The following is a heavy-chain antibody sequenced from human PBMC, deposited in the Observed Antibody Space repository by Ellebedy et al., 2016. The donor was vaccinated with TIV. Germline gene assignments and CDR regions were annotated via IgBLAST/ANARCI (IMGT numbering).Heavy chain of an antibody. CDR3: AGGYSSGWTDY. CDR1: GGPFSGYY. Sequence: MPSETLSLTCGVYGGPFSGYYWSWIRQPPGKGLEWLGEINHSGSTNYNPSVKSRVTMSVDTSKNQFSLKLSSVTAADTAVYYCAGGYSSGWTDYWGQGTLVTVSS. J-gene: IGHJ4*02. D-gene: IGHD6-19*01. CDR2: INHSGST. V-gene: IGHV4-34*01.